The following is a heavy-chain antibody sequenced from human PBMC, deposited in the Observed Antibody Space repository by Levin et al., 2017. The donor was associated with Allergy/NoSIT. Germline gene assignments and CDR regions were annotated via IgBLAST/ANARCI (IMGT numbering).Heavy chain of an antibody. V-gene: IGHV1-18*01. D-gene: IGHD2/OR15-2a*01. CDR2: TSPHNANT. Sequence: ASVKVSCKASSYTFTSYGITWVRQAPGQGLEWMGWTSPHNANTDYAQKFQGRVTITTDTSTSTAYMELRSLRSDDTAMYYCERGTSNSAFGIWGRFWGQGTLVTVSS. CDR1: SYTFTSYG. J-gene: IGHJ4*02. CDR3: ERGTSNSAFGIWGRF.